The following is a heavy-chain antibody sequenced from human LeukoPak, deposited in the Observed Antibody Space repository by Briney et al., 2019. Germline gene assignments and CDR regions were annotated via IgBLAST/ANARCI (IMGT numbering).Heavy chain of an antibody. J-gene: IGHJ5*02. D-gene: IGHD3/OR15-3a*01. V-gene: IGHV1-69*06. CDR2: IIPIFGTA. CDR3: ARDVGTGSPDFDP. Sequence: GASVKVSCKAFGYTFTSNYMHWVRQAPGQGPEWMGGIIPIFGTANYAQKFQGRVTITADKSTSTAYMELSSLRSEDTAVYYCARDVGTGSPDFDPWGQGTLVTASS. CDR1: GYTFTSNY.